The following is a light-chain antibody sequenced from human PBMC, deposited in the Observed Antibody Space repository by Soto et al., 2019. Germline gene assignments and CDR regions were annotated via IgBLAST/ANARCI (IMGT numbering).Light chain of an antibody. CDR2: EVT. CDR1: SSDVGGHNY. Sequence: SVLTQPASVSGSPGQSITISCTGSSSDVGGHNYVSWYQQHPDKAPKLMIYEVTKRPSGVSNRFSGSKSGNTASLTISGLQAEDEADYYCSSYTFTSTLYVFGTGTKVTVL. CDR3: SSYTFTSTLYV. J-gene: IGLJ1*01. V-gene: IGLV2-14*01.